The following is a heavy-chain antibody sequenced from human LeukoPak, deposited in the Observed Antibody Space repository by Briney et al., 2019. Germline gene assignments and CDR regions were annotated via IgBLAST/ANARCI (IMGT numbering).Heavy chain of an antibody. CDR3: AKSRGYSSSWYGLGVQDDAFDI. Sequence: GGSLRLSCAASGFTFSSYAMSWVRQAPGKGLEWVSAISGSGGSTYYADSVKGRFTISRDNSKNTLYLQMNSLRAEDTAVYYCAKSRGYSSSWYGLGVQDDAFDIWGQGTMVTVSS. V-gene: IGHV3-23*01. D-gene: IGHD6-13*01. J-gene: IGHJ3*02. CDR2: ISGSGGST. CDR1: GFTFSSYA.